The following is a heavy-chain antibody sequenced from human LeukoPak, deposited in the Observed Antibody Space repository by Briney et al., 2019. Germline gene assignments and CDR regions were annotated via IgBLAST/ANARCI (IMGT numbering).Heavy chain of an antibody. D-gene: IGHD1-14*01. Sequence: GGSLRLSCAASGFMFSSNWMSWVRLAPGKGLEWVANIKEDGTETYYVDSVKGRFTISRDNAKNSLYLQMNSLRVEDTAVYYCAKEDRSLQTYWGQGTLVTVSS. CDR3: AKEDRSLQTY. V-gene: IGHV3-7*03. J-gene: IGHJ4*02. CDR2: IKEDGTET. CDR1: GFMFSSNW.